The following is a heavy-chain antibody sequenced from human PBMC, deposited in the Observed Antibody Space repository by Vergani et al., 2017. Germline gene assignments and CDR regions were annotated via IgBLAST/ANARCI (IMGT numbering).Heavy chain of an antibody. CDR1: GESIRSGSHY. CDR3: VRVLHTSYILEAFDI. V-gene: IGHV4-61*02. J-gene: IGHJ3*02. CDR2: IHTGGST. Sequence: QVKLQESGPGLLKPSQTLSLTCTVSGESIRSGSHYWSWIRQPAGKGPEWIGHIHTGGSTDLNPSFKSRVSISVDTSKSQFSLKLNSVTVADTAVYYCVRVLHTSYILEAFDIWGQGIKVTVSS. D-gene: IGHD2-21*01.